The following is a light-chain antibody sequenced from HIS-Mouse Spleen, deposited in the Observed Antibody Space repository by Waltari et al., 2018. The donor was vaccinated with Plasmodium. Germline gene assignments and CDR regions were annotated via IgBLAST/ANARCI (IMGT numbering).Light chain of an antibody. CDR1: QSVLYSSNNKNY. Sequence: DIVMTQSPDSLAVSLGERATINCKSSQSVLYSSNNKNYLAWYQQKPGQPPKLLIYWASTRESGVPYRFSGGSGTDFTLTISSLQAEDVAVYYCQQYYSTPYTFGQGTKLEIK. CDR2: WAS. V-gene: IGKV4-1*01. CDR3: QQYYSTPYT. J-gene: IGKJ2*01.